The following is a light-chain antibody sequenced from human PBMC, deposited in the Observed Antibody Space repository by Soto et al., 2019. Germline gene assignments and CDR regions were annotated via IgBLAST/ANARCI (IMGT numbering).Light chain of an antibody. Sequence: DIQMTQSPSTLSASVGDRVTITCRASQSISSWLAWYQQKPGKAPKLLIYDASSFESGVPSRFSGSGSGTELTLTISSLQPDDFATYYCQQYNSYSLFTFGPGTKVDIK. V-gene: IGKV1-5*01. CDR3: QQYNSYSLFT. CDR2: DAS. CDR1: QSISSW. J-gene: IGKJ3*01.